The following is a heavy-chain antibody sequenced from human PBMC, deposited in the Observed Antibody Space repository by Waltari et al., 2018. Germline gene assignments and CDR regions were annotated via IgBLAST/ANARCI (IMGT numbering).Heavy chain of an antibody. D-gene: IGHD6-6*01. CDR2: MNPNSGNT. CDR1: GGTFSSYA. V-gene: IGHV1-8*03. J-gene: IGHJ6*02. Sequence: QVQLVQSGAEVKKPGSSVKVSCKASGGTFSSYAISWVRQAPGQGLEWMGWMNPNSGNTGYAQKFQGRVTITRNTSISTAYMELSSLRSEDTAVYYCASQQGQLDSGMDVWGQGTTVTVSS. CDR3: ASQQGQLDSGMDV.